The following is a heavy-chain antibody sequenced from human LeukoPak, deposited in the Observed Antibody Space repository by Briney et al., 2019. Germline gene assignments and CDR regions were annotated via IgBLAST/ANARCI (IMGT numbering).Heavy chain of an antibody. CDR1: SFTVSSNY. CDR3: ARDGVSGGYGGPYYFDY. J-gene: IGHJ4*02. Sequence: GGSLRLSCAASSFTVSSNYMSWVRQAPGKGLEWVSITYTGGTTYYADSVKGRFTVSRDNSKNTLYLQMNSLRAEDTAVYYCARDGVSGGYGGPYYFDYWGQGTLVTVSS. V-gene: IGHV3-53*01. D-gene: IGHD5-12*01. CDR2: TYTGGTT.